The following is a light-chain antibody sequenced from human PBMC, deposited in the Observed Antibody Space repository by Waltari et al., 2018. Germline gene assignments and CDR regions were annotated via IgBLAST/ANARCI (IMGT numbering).Light chain of an antibody. CDR2: DAS. Sequence: DIQMTQSPSSLSASVGDRVTITCQASQEISNYLNWYQQKPGKAPKLLIYDASNLETGVPSRFSGSGSGTDFTFTISSLQPEDIATYYCQQYDNLPRGTFGQGTKVEIK. J-gene: IGKJ1*01. CDR1: QEISNY. CDR3: QQYDNLPRGT. V-gene: IGKV1-33*01.